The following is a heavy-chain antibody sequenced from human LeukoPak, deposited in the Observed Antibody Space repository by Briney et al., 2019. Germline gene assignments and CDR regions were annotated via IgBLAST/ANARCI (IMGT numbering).Heavy chain of an antibody. CDR1: GFTFSTYA. CDR2: INGNDGRT. V-gene: IGHV3-23*01. CDR3: AKDPRLVRGVIFDY. J-gene: IGHJ4*02. D-gene: IGHD3-10*01. Sequence: GGSLRLSCAASGFTFSTYAMSWVRQAPGGGLEWVSAINGNDGRTYYADSVKGRFTVSRDNFKNTLYLQMDSLSADDTAVYFCAKDPRLVRGVIFDYWGQGARVTVCS.